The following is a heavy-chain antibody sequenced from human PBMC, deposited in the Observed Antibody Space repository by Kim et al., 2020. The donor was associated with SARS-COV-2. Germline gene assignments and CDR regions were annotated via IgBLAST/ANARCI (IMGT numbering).Heavy chain of an antibody. V-gene: IGHV4-34*01. CDR2: INHSGST. CDR3: ARQIPLGVVVPPAPEGNNNWFDP. D-gene: IGHD2-2*01. J-gene: IGHJ5*02. Sequence: SETLSLTCAVYDGSFSGYYWSWIRQPPGKGLEWIGEINHSGSTNYNPSLKSRVTISVDTSKNQFSLKLSSVTAADTAVYYCARQIPLGVVVPPAPEGNNNWFDPWGQGTLVTVSS. CDR1: DGSFSGYY.